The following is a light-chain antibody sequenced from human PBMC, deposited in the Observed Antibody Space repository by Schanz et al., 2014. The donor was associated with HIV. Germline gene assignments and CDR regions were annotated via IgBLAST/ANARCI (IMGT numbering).Light chain of an antibody. J-gene: IGLJ2*01. CDR3: CSYAGSYTF. Sequence: QSVLTQPPSVSGAPGQRVTISCTGSSSNIGAGYHVQWYQQLPGTAPKLLIYGNSNRPSGVSHRFSGSKSGNTASLTISGLQAEDEADYYCCSYAGSYTFFGGGTKVTVL. CDR1: SSNIGAGYH. CDR2: GNS. V-gene: IGLV1-40*01.